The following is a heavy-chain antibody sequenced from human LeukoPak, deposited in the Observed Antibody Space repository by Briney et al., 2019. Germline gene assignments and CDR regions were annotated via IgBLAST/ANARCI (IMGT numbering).Heavy chain of an antibody. D-gene: IGHD2-15*01. J-gene: IGHJ4*02. CDR3: ARVRNCSGGSCYLYYFDY. CDR2: ISSSSSYI. CDR1: GFTFSSYS. Sequence: GGSLRLSCAASGFTFSSYSMNWVRQAPGKGLEWVSSISSSSSYIYYADSMKGRFTISRDNAKNSLYLQMNSLRAEDTAVYYCARVRNCSGGSCYLYYFDYWGQGTLVTVSS. V-gene: IGHV3-21*01.